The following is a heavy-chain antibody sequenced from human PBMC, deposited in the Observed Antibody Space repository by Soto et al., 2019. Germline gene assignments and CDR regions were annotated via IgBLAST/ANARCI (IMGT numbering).Heavy chain of an antibody. CDR2: ISAYNGNT. V-gene: IGHV1-18*01. D-gene: IGHD2-21*01. CDR1: GHTFTNYG. Sequence: QVRLVQSGAEVKKPGASVKVSCKTSGHTFTNYGFAWERQSPGQGLEWMGWISAYNGNTNYAQKFQGRVTLTTETSTSTVYMELRSLRSDDTAVYYCARGDVVVIATSFDFWGQGTLVTVSS. J-gene: IGHJ4*02. CDR3: ARGDVVVIATSFDF.